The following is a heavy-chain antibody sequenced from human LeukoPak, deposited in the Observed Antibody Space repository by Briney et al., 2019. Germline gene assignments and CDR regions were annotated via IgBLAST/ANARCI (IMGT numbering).Heavy chain of an antibody. J-gene: IGHJ4*02. V-gene: IGHV4-30-2*01. D-gene: IGHD1-26*01. Sequence: SETLSLTCAVSGGSISSGGYSWSWIRQPPGKGLEWIGYIYHSGSTYYNPSLKSRVTISVDRSKNQFSLKLSSVTAADTAVYYCARLQATDYWGQGTLVTASS. CDR1: GGSISSGGYS. CDR2: IYHSGST. CDR3: ARLQATDY.